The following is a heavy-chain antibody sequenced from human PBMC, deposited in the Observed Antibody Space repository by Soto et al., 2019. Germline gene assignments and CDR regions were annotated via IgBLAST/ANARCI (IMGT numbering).Heavy chain of an antibody. CDR1: GGAFGTFA. Sequence: QALLDQSGAEVRKPGSSVKVSCKASGGAFGTFAISWVRQAPGQGLEWVGGIIPIYGTAHYAQIFKGRVTISADGSTETAFLEVNGPTSADAAVDYCASQDPPRDRYCSSYSCYDGWFESWGQGTLVTVST. V-gene: IGHV1-69*01. D-gene: IGHD2-2*01. J-gene: IGHJ5*01. CDR2: IIPIYGTA. CDR3: ASQDPPRDRYCSSYSCYDGWFES.